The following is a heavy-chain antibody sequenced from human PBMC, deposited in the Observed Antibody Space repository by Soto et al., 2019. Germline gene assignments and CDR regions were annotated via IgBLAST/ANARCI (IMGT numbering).Heavy chain of an antibody. Sequence: GGSLRLSCAASGFTLSSSWMSWVRQAPGKGLEWVANIKYDGSEKYYVDSVKGRFTISRDNPKNSLYLQMNSLRAEDTAVYYCATVGKGDYVFYFDPWGQGTLVTVSS. CDR1: GFTLSSSW. D-gene: IGHD4-17*01. J-gene: IGHJ5*02. CDR2: IKYDGSEK. V-gene: IGHV3-7*03. CDR3: ATVGKGDYVFYFDP.